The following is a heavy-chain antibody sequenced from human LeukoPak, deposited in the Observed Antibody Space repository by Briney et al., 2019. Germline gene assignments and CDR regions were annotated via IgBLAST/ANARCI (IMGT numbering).Heavy chain of an antibody. Sequence: PGGSLRLSCAASGFTFSSYWMHWVRQASGKGLVWVSHINTDGSTTSYADSVKGRFTISRDNAKNSLYLQMNSLRAEDTAVYYCARDIPRGSTTLDYWGQGTLVTVSS. CDR1: GFTFSSYW. V-gene: IGHV3-74*01. D-gene: IGHD2/OR15-2a*01. CDR2: INTDGSTT. J-gene: IGHJ4*02. CDR3: ARDIPRGSTTLDY.